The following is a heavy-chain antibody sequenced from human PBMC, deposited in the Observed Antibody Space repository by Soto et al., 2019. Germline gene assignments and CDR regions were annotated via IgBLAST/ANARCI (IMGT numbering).Heavy chain of an antibody. CDR2: ISGSGGST. J-gene: IGHJ3*02. CDR1: GFTFGSYA. Sequence: GGSLRLSCAASGFTFGSYAMSWVRQAPGKGLEWVSAISGSGGSTYYADSVKGRFTISRDNSKNTLYLQMNSLRAEDTAVYYCAKTGGYCTNGVCQDAFDIWGQGTMVTVSS. V-gene: IGHV3-23*01. CDR3: AKTGGYCTNGVCQDAFDI. D-gene: IGHD2-8*01.